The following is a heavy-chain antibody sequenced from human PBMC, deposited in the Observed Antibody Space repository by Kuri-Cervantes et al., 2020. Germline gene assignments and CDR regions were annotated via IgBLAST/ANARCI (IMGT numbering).Heavy chain of an antibody. Sequence: ASVKVSCKASGYTFTGYYMHWVRQAPGQGLEWMGWINPNSGGTNYAQKFQGWVTMTRDTSISTAYMELSRLRSDDTAVYYCARDSGGAYYGSGSYPDYWGQGTPVTVSS. CDR2: INPNSGGT. CDR1: GYTFTGYY. D-gene: IGHD3-10*01. CDR3: ARDSGGAYYGSGSYPDY. V-gene: IGHV1-2*04. J-gene: IGHJ4*02.